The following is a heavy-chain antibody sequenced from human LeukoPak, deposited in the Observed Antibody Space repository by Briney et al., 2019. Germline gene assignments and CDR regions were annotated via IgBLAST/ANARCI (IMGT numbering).Heavy chain of an antibody. CDR1: GYSFTSYW. CDR3: ARGSYDYVWGSYRYDGPVGWFDP. Sequence: GESLKISCKGSGYSFTSYWIGWVRQMPGKGLEWMGIIYPGDSDTRYSPSFQGQVTISADKSISTAYLQWSSLKASDTAMYYCARGSYDYVWGSYRYDGPVGWFDPWGQGTLVTVSS. J-gene: IGHJ5*02. CDR2: IYPGDSDT. D-gene: IGHD3-16*02. V-gene: IGHV5-51*01.